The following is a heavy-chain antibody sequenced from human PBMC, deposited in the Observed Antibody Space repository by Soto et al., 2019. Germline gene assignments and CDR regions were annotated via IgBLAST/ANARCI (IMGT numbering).Heavy chain of an antibody. Sequence: VQLVESGGGVVQPGRSLRLSCTASRFTFSSYGMHWVCQDPGMWLEWVAVISNNESNKYYADSVKGRFTISGDNSKDTLYVHMNSMRAEDTVVYCCAKDDNYEYFWGANRSLYFAYWGRGPLVTVSS. D-gene: IGHD3-16*02. CDR1: RFTFSSYG. CDR3: AKDDNYEYFWGANRSLYFAY. V-gene: IGHV3-30*18. J-gene: IGHJ4*02. CDR2: ISNNESNK.